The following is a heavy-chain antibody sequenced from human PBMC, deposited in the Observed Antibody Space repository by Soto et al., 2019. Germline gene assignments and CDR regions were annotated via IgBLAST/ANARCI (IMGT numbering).Heavy chain of an antibody. J-gene: IGHJ6*03. CDR2: INAGNGNT. V-gene: IGHV1-3*01. CDR1: GYTFTSYA. Sequence: ASVKVSCKASGYTFTSYATHWVRQAPGQRLEWMGWINAGNGNTKYSQKFQGRVTITRDTSASTAYMELSSLRSEDTAVYYCARAGGETLLWFGEHYYYYMDVWGKGTTVTVSS. D-gene: IGHD3-10*01. CDR3: ARAGGETLLWFGEHYYYYMDV.